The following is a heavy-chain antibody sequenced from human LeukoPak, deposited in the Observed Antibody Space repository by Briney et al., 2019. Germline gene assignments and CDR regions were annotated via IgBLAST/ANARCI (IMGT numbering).Heavy chain of an antibody. D-gene: IGHD5-18*01. CDR1: GFTFSSYS. Sequence: GGSLKLSCAGSGFTFSSYSMNWVRQAPGKGLEWVSYISSSSNIIDYTDSVKGRFTISRDNAKNSLYLQMNSLRAEDTAVYYCARARGYSYGYSDYWGQGTLVTVSS. CDR3: ARARGYSYGYSDY. CDR2: ISSSSNII. V-gene: IGHV3-48*01. J-gene: IGHJ4*02.